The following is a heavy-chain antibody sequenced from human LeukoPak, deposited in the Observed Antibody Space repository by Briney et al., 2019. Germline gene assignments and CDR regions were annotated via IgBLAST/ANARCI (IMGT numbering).Heavy chain of an antibody. V-gene: IGHV5-51*01. J-gene: IGHJ4*02. D-gene: IGHD6-19*01. CDR2: IYPGDSDT. Sequence: HGESLKISCKGSGYRFSTYWIGWVRQMPGKGLEWMGVIYPGDSDTKYSPSFQGQVIISVDKSISTAYLQWSSLKASDTAIYYCARREIPSSGWDYWGQGTLVTVSS. CDR3: ARREIPSSGWDY. CDR1: GYRFSTYW.